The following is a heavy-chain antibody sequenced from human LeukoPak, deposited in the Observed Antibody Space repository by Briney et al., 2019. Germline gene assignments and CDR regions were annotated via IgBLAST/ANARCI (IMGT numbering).Heavy chain of an antibody. Sequence: PGGSLRLSCAASGFTFSSYGMHWVRQAPGKGLEWVAVIWYDGSNKYYADSVKGRFTISRDNSKNTLYLQMNSLRAEDTALYYCARDPRGYCSSSTCYYGLDVWGQGTTVTVSS. J-gene: IGHJ6*02. CDR3: ARDPRGYCSSSTCYYGLDV. CDR2: IWYDGSNK. CDR1: GFTFSSYG. V-gene: IGHV3-33*01. D-gene: IGHD2-2*01.